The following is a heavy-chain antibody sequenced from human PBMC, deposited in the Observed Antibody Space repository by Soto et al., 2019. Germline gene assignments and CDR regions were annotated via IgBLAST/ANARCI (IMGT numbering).Heavy chain of an antibody. Sequence: QVQLQESGPGLVKPSQTLSLTCTVSGGSISSGGYYWSWIRQHPGKGLEWIGYIYYSGSTYYSPSLKSRLSISVDTSKNQFSLKLTSVTAADTAVYYCAVMAGGAVGSNWFDPWGQGTLVTVSS. CDR3: AVMAGGAVGSNWFDP. J-gene: IGHJ5*02. CDR2: IYYSGST. CDR1: GGSISSGGYY. V-gene: IGHV4-31*03. D-gene: IGHD6-13*01.